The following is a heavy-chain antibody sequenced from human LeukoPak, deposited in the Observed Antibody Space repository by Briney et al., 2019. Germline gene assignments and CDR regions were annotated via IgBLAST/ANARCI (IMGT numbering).Heavy chain of an antibody. J-gene: IGHJ4*02. CDR3: AKCRVVGGATRFDY. Sequence: PGGSLRLSCAASGFTFDDYAMHWVRQAPGKGLEWVSGISGSGGSTYYADSVKGRFTISRDNSKNTLYLQMNSLRAEDTAVYYCAKCRVVGGATRFDYWGQGTLVTVSS. D-gene: IGHD1-26*01. V-gene: IGHV3-23*01. CDR1: GFTFDDYA. CDR2: ISGSGGST.